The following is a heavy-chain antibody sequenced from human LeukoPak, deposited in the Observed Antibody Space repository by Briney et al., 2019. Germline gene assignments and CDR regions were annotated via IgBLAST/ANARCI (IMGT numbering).Heavy chain of an antibody. D-gene: IGHD3-10*01. CDR2: ISWGGGKT. CDR1: GFTFDEYA. V-gene: IGHV3-43*02. J-gene: IGHJ4*02. Sequence: GGSLRLSCGASGFTFDEYAMHWVRQAPGKGLEWVSLISWGGGKTYYADSVKGRFTISRDNSKKSLYLQMNSLRTEDTALYYCAKGVGTTGSYYFDYWGQGTLVTVSS. CDR3: AKGVGTTGSYYFDY.